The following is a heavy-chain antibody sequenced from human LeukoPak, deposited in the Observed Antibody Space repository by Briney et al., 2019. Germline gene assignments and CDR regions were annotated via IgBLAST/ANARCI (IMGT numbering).Heavy chain of an antibody. Sequence: SQTLSLTCAVSGGSISSGGYSWSWIRQPPGKGLEWIGYIYHSGSTYYNPSLKSRVTISVDRSKNQFSLKPSSVTAADTAVYYCARDGLRLGELSLNWGQGTLVTVSS. D-gene: IGHD3-16*02. CDR3: ARDGLRLGELSLN. CDR1: GGSISSGGYS. CDR2: IYHSGST. V-gene: IGHV4-30-2*01. J-gene: IGHJ4*02.